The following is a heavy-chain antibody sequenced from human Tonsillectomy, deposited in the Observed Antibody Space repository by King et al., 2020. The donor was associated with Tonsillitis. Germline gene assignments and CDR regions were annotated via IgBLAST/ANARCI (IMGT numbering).Heavy chain of an antibody. Sequence: VQLVESGGGLVQPGDSLRLSCAASGLTFRGFALSWVRQAPGKGLEWVSAISASGGSTYYADSVKGRFSISRDTSNNIFYLQMNSLRAEDTAVYHCARLNAQISAYNLYFAYWGQGSLVTVSS. V-gene: IGHV3-23*04. CDR3: ARLNAQISAYNLYFAY. CDR2: ISASGGST. CDR1: GLTFRGFA. D-gene: IGHD5-24*01. J-gene: IGHJ4*02.